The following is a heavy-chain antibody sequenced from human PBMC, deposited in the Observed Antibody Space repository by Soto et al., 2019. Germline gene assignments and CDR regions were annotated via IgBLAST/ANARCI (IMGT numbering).Heavy chain of an antibody. CDR2: IYYSGST. CDR1: GGSISSSSYY. D-gene: IGHD1-7*01. Sequence: PSETLSLTCTVSGGSISSSSYYWGWIRQPPGKGLEWIGSIYYSGSTYYNPSLKSRVTISVDTSKNQFSLKLSSVTAADTAVYYCARTGTTYEFRFDPWGQGTLVNVSS. CDR3: ARTGTTYEFRFDP. J-gene: IGHJ5*02. V-gene: IGHV4-39*01.